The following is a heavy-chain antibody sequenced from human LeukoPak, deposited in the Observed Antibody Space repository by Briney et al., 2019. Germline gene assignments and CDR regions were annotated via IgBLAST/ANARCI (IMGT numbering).Heavy chain of an antibody. Sequence: SETLSLTCAVYGGSFSGYYWSWIRQPPGKGLEWIGEINHSGSTNYNPSLKSRVTISVDTSKNQFSLKLSSVTAADTAVYYCARAKVEVRGVISTFMDVWGKGTTVAVSS. CDR1: GGSFSGYY. D-gene: IGHD3-10*01. CDR2: INHSGST. CDR3: ARAKVEVRGVISTFMDV. V-gene: IGHV4-34*01. J-gene: IGHJ6*03.